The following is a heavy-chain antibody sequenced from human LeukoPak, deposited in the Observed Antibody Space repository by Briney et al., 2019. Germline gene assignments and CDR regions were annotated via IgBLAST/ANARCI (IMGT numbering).Heavy chain of an antibody. J-gene: IGHJ4*02. CDR3: ARDGPRGLRYFDWLLDY. D-gene: IGHD3-9*01. V-gene: IGHV4-38-2*02. CDR2: IYYSDST. CDR1: GYSISSGYY. Sequence: KPSETLSLTCDVSGYSISSGYYWGWIRQPPGKGLEWIGNIYYSDSTYYSPSLRGRATISVDTSKNQFSLKLTSVTAADTAVYYCARDGPRGLRYFDWLLDYWGQGTLVTVSS.